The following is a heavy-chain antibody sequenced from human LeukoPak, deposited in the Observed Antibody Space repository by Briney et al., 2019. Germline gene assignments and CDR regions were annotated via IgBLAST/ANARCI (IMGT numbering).Heavy chain of an antibody. CDR2: INPNSGGT. D-gene: IGHD3-22*01. CDR3: ARERGSGYRDFDY. J-gene: IGHJ4*02. V-gene: IGHV1-2*06. CDR1: GYTFTGYY. Sequence: GASVKVSCKASGYTFTGYYMHWVRQAPGQGLEWMGRINPNSGGTNYAQKFQGRVTITRDTSISTAYMELSRLRSDDTAVYYCARERGSGYRDFDYWGQGTLVTVSS.